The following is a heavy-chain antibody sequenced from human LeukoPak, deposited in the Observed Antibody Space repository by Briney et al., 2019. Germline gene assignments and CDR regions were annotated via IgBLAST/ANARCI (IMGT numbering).Heavy chain of an antibody. Sequence: GSLRLSCAASGFIFSSYWMHWVRHAPGKGLAWVSRSNTDGSSTSYADSVKGRFTISRDNAKNTLYLQMNSLRAEDTAIYYCVRDLQRHYLGVAVAGRRRWFDPWGQGTLVTVSS. CDR2: SNTDGSST. CDR1: GFIFSSYW. D-gene: IGHD6-13*01. J-gene: IGHJ5*02. V-gene: IGHV3-74*01. CDR3: VRDLQRHYLGVAVAGRRRWFDP.